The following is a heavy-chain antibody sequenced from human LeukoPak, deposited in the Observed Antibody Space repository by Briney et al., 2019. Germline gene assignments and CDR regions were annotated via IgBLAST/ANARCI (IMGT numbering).Heavy chain of an antibody. CDR3: ARLSMIKFGGVIVRWYYFDY. Sequence: GESLKISXKGSGYSFTSYWIGWVRQMPGKGLEWMGIIYPGDSDTVYSPPFQGQVAISADKSISTAYLQWSSLKASDTAMYYCARLSMIKFGGVIVRWYYFDYWGQGTLVTVSS. V-gene: IGHV5-51*01. J-gene: IGHJ4*02. CDR2: IYPGDSDT. D-gene: IGHD3-16*02. CDR1: GYSFTSYW.